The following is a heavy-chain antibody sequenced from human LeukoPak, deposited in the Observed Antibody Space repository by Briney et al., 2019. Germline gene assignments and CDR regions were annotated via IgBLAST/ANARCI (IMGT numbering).Heavy chain of an antibody. CDR1: GFTFSSYG. CDR3: ARTPGGYYYDSSGA. J-gene: IGHJ5*02. Sequence: GGSLRLSCAASGFTFSSYGMHWVRQAPGKGLEWVAVISYDGSNKYYADSVKGRFTISRDNAKNSLYLQMNSLRAEDTAVYYCARTPGGYYYDSSGAWGQGTLVTVSS. D-gene: IGHD3-22*01. CDR2: ISYDGSNK. V-gene: IGHV3-30*03.